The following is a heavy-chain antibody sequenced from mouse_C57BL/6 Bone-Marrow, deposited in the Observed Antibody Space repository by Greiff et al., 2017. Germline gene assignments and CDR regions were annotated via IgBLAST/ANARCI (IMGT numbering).Heavy chain of an antibody. CDR1: GFTFSDYY. D-gene: IGHD1-1*01. CDR2: ITYDGSST. CDR3: ARYYGSSSYAMDY. V-gene: IGHV5-16*01. J-gene: IGHJ4*01. Sequence: EVKLVESEGGLVQPGSSMKLSCTASGFTFSDYYMAWVRQVPEKGLEWVANITYDGSSTYYLDSLKSRFIISRDNAKNILYLQMSSLKSEDTATYDCARYYGSSSYAMDYWGQGTSVTVAS.